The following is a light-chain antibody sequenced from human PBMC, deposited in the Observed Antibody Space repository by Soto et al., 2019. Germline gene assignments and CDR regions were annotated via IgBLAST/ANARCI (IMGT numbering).Light chain of an antibody. CDR1: QGISSA. CDR3: QHFNSYFQT. Sequence: AIQLTQSPSSLSASVGDRVTITCRASQGISSALAWYQQKPGKAPKLLIYDASSLESGVPSRFSGSGSGTDFTLTISSLQPEDCASYYCQHFNSYFQTFGQGTKV. V-gene: IGKV1-13*02. CDR2: DAS. J-gene: IGKJ1*01.